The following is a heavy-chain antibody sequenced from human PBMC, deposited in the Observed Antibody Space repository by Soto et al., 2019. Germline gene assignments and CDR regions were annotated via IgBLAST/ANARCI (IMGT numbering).Heavy chain of an antibody. V-gene: IGHV4-61*08. D-gene: IGHD3-10*01. J-gene: IGHJ5*02. CDR1: GGSISSGGYS. CDR3: ARDSIRRVTMVRGVIITSHWFDP. CDR2: IYYSGST. Sequence: SETLSLTCAVSGGSISSGGYSWSWIRQPPGKGLEWIGYIYYSGSTNYNPSLKNRVTISVDTSKNQFSLKLSSVTAADMAVYYCARDSIRRVTMVRGVIITSHWFDPWGQGTLVTVSS.